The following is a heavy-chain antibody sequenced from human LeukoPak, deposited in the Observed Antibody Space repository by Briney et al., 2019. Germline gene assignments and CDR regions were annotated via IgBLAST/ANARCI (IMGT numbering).Heavy chain of an antibody. J-gene: IGHJ4*02. Sequence: GGSLRLSCAASGFTLSDYYMSWIRQAPGKGLEWVSYSSSSGSTIYYADSVKGRFAISRNNAKNSLYLQMNSLRAEDTAVYYCARRRDFIDYWGQGTLVTVSS. V-gene: IGHV3-11*01. D-gene: IGHD3/OR15-3a*01. CDR1: GFTLSDYY. CDR3: ARRRDFIDY. CDR2: SSSSGSTI.